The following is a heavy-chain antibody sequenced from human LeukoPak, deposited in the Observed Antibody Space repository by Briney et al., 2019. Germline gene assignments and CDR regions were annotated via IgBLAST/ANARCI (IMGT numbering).Heavy chain of an antibody. CDR1: GFTFSSYG. CDR2: IWYDGSNK. J-gene: IGHJ4*02. D-gene: IGHD2-15*01. Sequence: TGGSLRLSCAASGFTFSSYGMHWVRQAPGKGLEWVAVIWYDGSNKYYADSVKGRFTISRDNSKNTLYLQMNSLRAEDTAVYYCAYICSGGSCYSVPFDYWGQGTLVTVSS. CDR3: AYICSGGSCYSVPFDY. V-gene: IGHV3-30*02.